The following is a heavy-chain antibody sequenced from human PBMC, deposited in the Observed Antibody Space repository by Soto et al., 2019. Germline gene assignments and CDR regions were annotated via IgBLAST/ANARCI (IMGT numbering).Heavy chain of an antibody. CDR1: GFTFSSYA. CDR3: AKAIRFLDMALDN. J-gene: IGHJ4*02. CDR2: ISGSGDVI. D-gene: IGHD3-9*01. Sequence: EVHLLESGGNLVQPGGSLRLSCAASGFTFSSYAMSWVRQAPGKGPEWVSSISGSGDVIHYADSVKGRFTISRDNSKNTLWLQMNGLRAEDPAVYYCAKAIRFLDMALDNWGQGALVTVSS. V-gene: IGHV3-23*01.